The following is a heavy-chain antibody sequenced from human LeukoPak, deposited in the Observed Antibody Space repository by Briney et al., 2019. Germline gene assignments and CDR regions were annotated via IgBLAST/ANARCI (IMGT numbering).Heavy chain of an antibody. J-gene: IGHJ3*02. CDR1: GGTFSSYA. CDR2: IIPICGTA. D-gene: IGHD1-7*01. CDR3: ASRITGTKRAGGAFDI. V-gene: IGHV1-69*05. Sequence: GSSVKVSCKASGGTFSSYAISWVRQAPGQGLEWMGGIIPICGTASYAQKFQGRVTITTDESTSTAYMELSSLRSEDTAVYYCASRITGTKRAGGAFDIWGQGTMVTVSS.